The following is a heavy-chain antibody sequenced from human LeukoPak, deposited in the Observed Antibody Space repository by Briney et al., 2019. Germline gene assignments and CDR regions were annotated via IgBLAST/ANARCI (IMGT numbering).Heavy chain of an antibody. CDR3: ARFSTPEPFY. CDR1: GYIFSTYW. Sequence: GESLKISCKGSGYIFSTYWIGWVRQMPGKGLEWMGIIFPGDSDTRYSPSFQGQVTVSADKSISTAYLQWGSLKASDSAMYYCARFSTPEPFYWGQGTLVTVSS. J-gene: IGHJ4*02. V-gene: IGHV5-51*01. D-gene: IGHD1-14*01. CDR2: IFPGDSDT.